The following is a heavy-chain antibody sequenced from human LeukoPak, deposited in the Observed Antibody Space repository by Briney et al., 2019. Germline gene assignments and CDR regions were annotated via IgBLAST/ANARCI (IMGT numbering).Heavy chain of an antibody. J-gene: IGHJ4*02. V-gene: IGHV3-53*01. CDR2: IYSGGST. Sequence: GGSLRLPCAASGFTVSNNYMSWVRQAPGKGLEWVSVIYSGGSTYYTDSVKGRFTISRDSSKHTLYLQMNSLRAEDTAVYYCATVIDNSGSLGFWGQGTLVTVSS. CDR1: GFTVSNNY. D-gene: IGHD3-22*01. CDR3: ATVIDNSGSLGF.